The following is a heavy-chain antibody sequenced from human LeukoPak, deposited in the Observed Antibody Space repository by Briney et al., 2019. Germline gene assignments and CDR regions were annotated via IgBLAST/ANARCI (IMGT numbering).Heavy chain of an antibody. CDR1: AYTFTGYY. CDR3: ARDGRHRYYYDSSGFYGSWFDP. CDR2: IYPNSGGT. Sequence: ASVKVSCKASAYTFTGYYMHWVRQAPGQGLEWMGWIYPNSGGTNYAQKFQGRVTMTRDTSISTAYMELSRLRSDDTAVYYCARDGRHRYYYDSSGFYGSWFDPWGQGTLVTVSS. D-gene: IGHD3-22*01. V-gene: IGHV1-2*02. J-gene: IGHJ5*02.